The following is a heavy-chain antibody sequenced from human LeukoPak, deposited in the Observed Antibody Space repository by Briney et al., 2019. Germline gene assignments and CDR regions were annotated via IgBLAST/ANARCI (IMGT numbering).Heavy chain of an antibody. V-gene: IGHV3-23*01. CDR1: GFTFSSYA. CDR3: AKAASKIVVVPAAHFDY. J-gene: IGHJ4*02. Sequence: GGSLRLSCAASGFTFSSYAMSWVRQAPRKGLEWVSAISGSGGSTYYADSVKGRFTISRDNSKNTLYLQMNSLRAEDTAVYYCAKAASKIVVVPAAHFDYWGQGTLVTVSS. D-gene: IGHD2-2*01. CDR2: ISGSGGST.